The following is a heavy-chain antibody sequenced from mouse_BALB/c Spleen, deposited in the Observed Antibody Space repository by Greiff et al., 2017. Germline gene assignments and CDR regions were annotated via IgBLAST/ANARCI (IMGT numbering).Heavy chain of an antibody. J-gene: IGHJ3*01. CDR2: ISSGGSYT. CDR3: ARGYGSSYGFAY. Sequence: EVKLMESGGGLVKPGGSLKLSCAASGFTFSDYYMYWVRQTPEKRLEWVAEISSGGSYTYYPDTVTGRFTISRDNAKNTLYLEMSSLRSEDTAMYYCARGYGSSYGFAYWGQGTLVTVSA. CDR1: GFTFSDYY. D-gene: IGHD1-1*01. V-gene: IGHV5-9-4*01.